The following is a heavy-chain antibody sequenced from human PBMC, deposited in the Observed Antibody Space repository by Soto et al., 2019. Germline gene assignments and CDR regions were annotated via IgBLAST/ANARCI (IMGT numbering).Heavy chain of an antibody. CDR2: IYYSGST. CDR1: GGSISSYY. CDR3: ARAVDTALES. D-gene: IGHD5-18*01. Sequence: SETLSLTCTVSGGSISSYYWSWIRQPPGKGLEWIGYIYYSGSTNYNPSLKSRVTISVDTSKNQFSLKLSSVTAADTAVYYCARAVDTALESWGQGTLVTVSS. V-gene: IGHV4-59*01. J-gene: IGHJ4*02.